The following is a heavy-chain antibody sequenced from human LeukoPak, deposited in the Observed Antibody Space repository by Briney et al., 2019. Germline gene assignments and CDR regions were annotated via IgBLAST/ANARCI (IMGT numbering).Heavy chain of an antibody. CDR2: LNPNSGNT. V-gene: IGHV1-8*01. CDR1: GYTFTSYD. CDR3: ARGRRYYYDSSGYNLQH. J-gene: IGHJ1*01. D-gene: IGHD3-22*01. Sequence: GASVKVSCKASGYTFTSYDINWVRQATGQGLEWMGWLNPNSGNTGYAQKFQGRVTMTRNTSISTAYMELSSLRSEDTAVYYCARGRRYYYDSSGYNLQHWGQGTLVTVSS.